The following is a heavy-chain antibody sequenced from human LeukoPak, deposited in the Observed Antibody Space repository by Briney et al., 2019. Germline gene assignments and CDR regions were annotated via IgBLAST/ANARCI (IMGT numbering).Heavy chain of an antibody. CDR3: AKTAGGYSYGSSYWYFDL. D-gene: IGHD5-18*01. V-gene: IGHV3-9*03. CDR1: GFTFDDYA. Sequence: GGSLRLSCAASGFTFDDYAMHWVRQAPGKGLEWVSGISWNSGSIDYADSVKGRFTISRGNAKNSLYLQMNSLRAEDMALYYCAKTAGGYSYGSSYWYFDLWGRGTLVTVSS. CDR2: ISWNSGSI. J-gene: IGHJ2*01.